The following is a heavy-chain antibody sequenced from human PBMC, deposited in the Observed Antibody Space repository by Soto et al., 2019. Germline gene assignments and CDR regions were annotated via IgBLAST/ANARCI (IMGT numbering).Heavy chain of an antibody. J-gene: IGHJ6*02. CDR2: INHSGST. D-gene: IGHD2-2*01. V-gene: IGHV4-34*01. CDR3: ARGRFRGLVVVPAAIGSMDV. Sequence: SETLSLTCAVYGGSFSGYYWSWIRQPPGKGLEWIGEINHSGSTNYNTSLKTRVTISVDTSKNQFSLKLSSVTAADTAVYYCARGRFRGLVVVPAAIGSMDVWGQGTTVTVSS. CDR1: GGSFSGYY.